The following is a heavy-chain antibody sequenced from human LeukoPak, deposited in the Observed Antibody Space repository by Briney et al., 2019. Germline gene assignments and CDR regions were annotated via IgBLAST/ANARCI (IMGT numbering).Heavy chain of an antibody. CDR2: ISYDGSNK. D-gene: IGHD3-10*01. Sequence: GGSLRLSCAASGFTFSSYGMHWVRQAPGKGLEWVAVISYDGSNKYYADSVKGRFTISRDNSKNTLYLQMNGLRAEDTAVYYCAKDRRYYGSGSYMDYWGQGTLVTVSS. CDR3: AKDRRYYGSGSYMDY. V-gene: IGHV3-30*18. J-gene: IGHJ4*02. CDR1: GFTFSSYG.